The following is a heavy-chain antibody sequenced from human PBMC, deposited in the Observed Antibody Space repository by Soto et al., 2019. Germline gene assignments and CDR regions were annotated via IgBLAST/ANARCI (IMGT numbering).Heavy chain of an antibody. CDR1: GGSISSYY. CDR2: IYYSGST. CDR3: ARGFGELNPFRQNDYYYYGMDV. Sequence: SETLSLTCTVSGGSISSYYWSWIRQPPGKGLEWIGYIYYSGSTNYNPSLKSRVTISVDTSKNQFSLKLSSVTAADTAVYYCARGFGELNPFRQNDYYYYGMDVWGQGTTVTVSS. D-gene: IGHD3-10*01. J-gene: IGHJ6*02. V-gene: IGHV4-59*01.